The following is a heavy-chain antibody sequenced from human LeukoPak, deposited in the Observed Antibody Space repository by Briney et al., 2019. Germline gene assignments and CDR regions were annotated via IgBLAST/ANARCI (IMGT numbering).Heavy chain of an antibody. CDR3: ARDRPDRGYSYGRDFDY. CDR2: ISGSGGST. CDR1: GFTFSSYA. V-gene: IGHV3-23*01. J-gene: IGHJ4*02. D-gene: IGHD5-18*01. Sequence: GGSLRLSCAASGFTFSSYAMSWVRQAPGKGLEWVSAISGSGGSTYYADSVKGRFTISRDNSKNTLYLRMNSLRAEDTAVYYCARDRPDRGYSYGRDFDYWGQGTLVTVSS.